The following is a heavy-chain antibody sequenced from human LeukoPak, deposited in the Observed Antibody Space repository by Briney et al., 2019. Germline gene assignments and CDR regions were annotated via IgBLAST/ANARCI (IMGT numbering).Heavy chain of an antibody. CDR3: AIDKESDDY. Sequence: ASVKVSCKASAYTFTSTSSSRVWPAPGQGLEWMGWISAYNGNTNYAQKLQGRVTMTTDTSKSTAYMELRSLRSDDTVVYYCAIDKESDDYWGQGTLVTVSS. D-gene: IGHD3-9*01. CDR2: ISAYNGNT. CDR1: AYTFTSTS. V-gene: IGHV1-18*01. J-gene: IGHJ4*02.